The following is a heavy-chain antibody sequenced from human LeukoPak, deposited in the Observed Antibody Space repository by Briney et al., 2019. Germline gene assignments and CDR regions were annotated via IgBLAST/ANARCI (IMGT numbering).Heavy chain of an antibody. CDR2: INTNTGNP. CDR1: GYTLTNYA. V-gene: IGHV7-4-1*02. D-gene: IGHD3-16*01. Sequence: ASVKVSCKASGYTLTNYALNWVRQAPGQGLEWMGWINTNTGNPTYAQGFTGRFVFSLDTSVSTTYLHINSLKAEDTAVYYCARDASMINFDYWGQGSLVTVSS. CDR3: ARDASMINFDY. J-gene: IGHJ4*02.